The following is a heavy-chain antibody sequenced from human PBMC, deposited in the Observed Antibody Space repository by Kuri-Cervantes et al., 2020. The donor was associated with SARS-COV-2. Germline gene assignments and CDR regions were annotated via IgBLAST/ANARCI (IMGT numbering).Heavy chain of an antibody. V-gene: IGHV3-49*03. D-gene: IGHD5-18*01. CDR1: GFTFGDYA. J-gene: IGHJ6*02. Sequence: GESLKISCTASGFTFGDYAMSWFRQAPGKGLEWVGFIRSKAYGGTTEYAASVKGRFTISRDDSKSIAYLQMNSLKTEDTAVYYCTTVGTGYSYGFDYYGMDVWGQGTTVTVSS. CDR2: IRSKAYGGTT. CDR3: TTVGTGYSYGFDYYGMDV.